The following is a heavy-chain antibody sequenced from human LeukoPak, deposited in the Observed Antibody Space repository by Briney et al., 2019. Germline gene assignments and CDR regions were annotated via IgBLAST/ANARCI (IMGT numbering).Heavy chain of an antibody. V-gene: IGHV1-2*02. CDR1: GYTFTGYY. J-gene: IGHJ4*02. Sequence: VSVKVSCKASGYTFTGYYMHWVRQAPGQGLEWMGWINPNSGGTNYAQKFQGRVTMTRDTSTSTVYMELSSLRSEDTAVYYCARDFRHYDSSGSLDYWGQGTLVTVSS. CDR3: ARDFRHYDSSGSLDY. D-gene: IGHD3-22*01. CDR2: INPNSGGT.